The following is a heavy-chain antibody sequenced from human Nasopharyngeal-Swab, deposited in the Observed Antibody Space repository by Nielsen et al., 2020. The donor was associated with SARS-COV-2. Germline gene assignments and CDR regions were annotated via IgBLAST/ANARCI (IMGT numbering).Heavy chain of an antibody. V-gene: IGHV3-53*01. Sequence: GGSLRLSCAASGFTVSSNYMSWVRQAPGKGLEWVSVIYSGGSTYYADSVKGRFTISRDNSKNTLYLQMNSLSAEDTAVYYCARDCSGGSCYPSYYYGMDVWGQGTTVTVSS. D-gene: IGHD2-15*01. CDR3: ARDCSGGSCYPSYYYGMDV. J-gene: IGHJ6*02. CDR2: IYSGGST. CDR1: GFTVSSNY.